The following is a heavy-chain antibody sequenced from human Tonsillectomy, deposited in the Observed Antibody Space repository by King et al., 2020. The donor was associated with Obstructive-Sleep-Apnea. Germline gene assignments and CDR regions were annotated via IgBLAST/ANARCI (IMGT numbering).Heavy chain of an antibody. Sequence: VQLVESGGGVVQPGTSLRLSCGASGFTFTTYVMHWVGQAPGKGLEWVAFMWYDGRNKFFADSVKGRFTISRDNSKNTLYLQMNSLRIEYTSVYYCARGEYSTSSGLDCWGQGTLVTVSS. CDR1: GFTFTTYV. V-gene: IGHV3-30*19. J-gene: IGHJ4*02. CDR2: MWYDGRNK. CDR3: ARGEYSTSSGLDC. D-gene: IGHD6-6*01.